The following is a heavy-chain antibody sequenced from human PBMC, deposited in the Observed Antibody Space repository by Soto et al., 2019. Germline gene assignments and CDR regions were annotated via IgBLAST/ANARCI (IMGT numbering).Heavy chain of an antibody. J-gene: IGHJ6*02. CDR3: ARDQKYYDFWSGMDV. Sequence: PSETLSLTCTVSGDTSTSYYWGWIRQAPGKGLEWIGHIRNSGTSTHNPSLNGRVTISVDMSKNQFSLKLSSLTAADTAVYYCARDQKYYDFWSGMDVWGQGTTVT. CDR2: IRNSGTS. D-gene: IGHD3-3*01. CDR1: GDTSTSYY. V-gene: IGHV4-59*12.